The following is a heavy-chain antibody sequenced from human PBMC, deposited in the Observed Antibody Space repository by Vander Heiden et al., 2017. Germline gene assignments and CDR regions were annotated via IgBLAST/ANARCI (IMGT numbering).Heavy chain of an antibody. Sequence: QVQLVRSGAAVSKPGSSVKVSCKAPGGTVSSNAISWVRQAPGQGLEWMGGIIPIFGTANYAQKCQGRVTITADESTSTAYMELSSLRSEDTAVYYCARGYYGSGSYYAYGMDVWGQGTTVTVSS. J-gene: IGHJ6*02. CDR2: IIPIFGTA. V-gene: IGHV1-69*01. CDR1: GGTVSSNA. CDR3: ARGYYGSGSYYAYGMDV. D-gene: IGHD3-10*01.